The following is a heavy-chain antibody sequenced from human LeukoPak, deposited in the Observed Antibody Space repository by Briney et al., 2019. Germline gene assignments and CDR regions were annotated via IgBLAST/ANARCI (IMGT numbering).Heavy chain of an antibody. D-gene: IGHD2-2*02. CDR1: GFTFSSYG. J-gene: IGHJ4*02. V-gene: IGHV3-30*02. CDR2: IRYDGSNK. Sequence: GGSLRLSCAASGFTFSSYGMHWVRQAPGKGLGWVAFIRYDGSNKYYADSVKGRFTISRDNSKNTLYLQMNSLRAEDTAVYYCANVGQLLYVYWGQGTLVTVSS. CDR3: ANVGQLLYVY.